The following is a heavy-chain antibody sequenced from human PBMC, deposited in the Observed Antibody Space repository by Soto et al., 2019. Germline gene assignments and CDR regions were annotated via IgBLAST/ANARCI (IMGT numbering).Heavy chain of an antibody. V-gene: IGHV1-18*01. J-gene: IGHJ4*02. D-gene: IGHD2-21*01. CDR3: ASDPSYGGAFDS. CDR2: ISAYNGNT. Sequence: ASVKVSCKASGYTFTSYGISWVRQAPGQGLEWVGWISAYNGNTNYAQKLQGRVTMTTDTSTSTAYMELRSLRSDDTAVYYCASDPSYGGAFDSWGQGTLVTVS. CDR1: GYTFTSYG.